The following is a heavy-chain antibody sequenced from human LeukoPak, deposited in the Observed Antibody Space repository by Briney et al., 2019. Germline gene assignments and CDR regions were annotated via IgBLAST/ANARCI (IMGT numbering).Heavy chain of an antibody. CDR3: ARSTVAYFDY. Sequence: SETLSLTCTVSGGSISSSSYYWSWIRQPAGKGLEWIGRIYTSGSTNYNPSLKSRVTMSVDTSKNQLSLKLRSVTAADTAVYYCARSTVAYFDYWGQGTLVTVSS. D-gene: IGHD6-19*01. J-gene: IGHJ4*02. CDR1: GGSISSSSYY. CDR2: IYTSGST. V-gene: IGHV4-61*02.